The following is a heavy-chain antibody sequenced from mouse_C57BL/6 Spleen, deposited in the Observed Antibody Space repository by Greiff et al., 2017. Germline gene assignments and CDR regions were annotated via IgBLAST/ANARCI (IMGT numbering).Heavy chain of an antibody. Sequence: VKLVESGPGLVQPSQSLSITCTVSGFSLTSYGVHWVRQSPGKGLEWLGVIWSGGSTDYNAAFISRLSISKDNSKSQVFFKMNSLQADDTAIYYCARQLRLRGYAMDYWGQGTSVTVSS. D-gene: IGHD3-2*02. CDR3: ARQLRLRGYAMDY. J-gene: IGHJ4*01. CDR2: IWSGGST. V-gene: IGHV2-2*01. CDR1: GFSLTSYG.